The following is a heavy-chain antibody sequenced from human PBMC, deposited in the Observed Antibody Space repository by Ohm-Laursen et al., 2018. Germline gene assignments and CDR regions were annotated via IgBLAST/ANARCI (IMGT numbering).Heavy chain of an antibody. Sequence: PSQTLSLTCTVSGGSISTYPWSWIRQPPGKGLEWIGYIYYSGSTNYNPSLKSRVTISVDTSKNQFSLKLSSVTAADTAVYYCARDLGVYDYVWGSYRYRAFDIWGQGTMVTVSS. CDR2: IYYSGST. V-gene: IGHV4-59*01. CDR1: GGSISTYP. CDR3: ARDLGVYDYVWGSYRYRAFDI. J-gene: IGHJ3*02. D-gene: IGHD3-16*02.